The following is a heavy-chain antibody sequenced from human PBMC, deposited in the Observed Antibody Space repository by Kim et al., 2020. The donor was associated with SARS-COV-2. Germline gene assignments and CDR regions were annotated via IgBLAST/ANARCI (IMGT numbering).Heavy chain of an antibody. CDR2: ISSSSSYI. CDR3: ARSGENYYGSGSYNYYYYGMDA. D-gene: IGHD3-10*01. Sequence: GGSLRLSCAASGFTFSSYSMNWVRQAPGKGLEWVSSISSSSSYIYYADSVKGRFTISRDNAKNSLYLQMNSLRAEDTAVYYCARSGENYYGSGSYNYYYYGMDAWGQGTTVTVSS. V-gene: IGHV3-21*01. J-gene: IGHJ6*02. CDR1: GFTFSSYS.